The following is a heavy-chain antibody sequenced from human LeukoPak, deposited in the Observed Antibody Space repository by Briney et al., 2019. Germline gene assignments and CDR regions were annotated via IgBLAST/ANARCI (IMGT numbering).Heavy chain of an antibody. D-gene: IGHD3-9*01. CDR3: ARELTGYWQQY. Sequence: GGSLRLSCAASGFTFSNFATHWVRQAPGKGLEWVAIISYDGSNQYYADSVKGRFTISRDSSQNTLYLQMNSLRAEDTAVYYCARELTGYWQQYWGQGTLVTVSS. J-gene: IGHJ4*02. V-gene: IGHV3-30*04. CDR1: GFTFSNFA. CDR2: ISYDGSNQ.